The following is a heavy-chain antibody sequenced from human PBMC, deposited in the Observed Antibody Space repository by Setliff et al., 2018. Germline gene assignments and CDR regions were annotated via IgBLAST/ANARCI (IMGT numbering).Heavy chain of an antibody. CDR2: IYHSGSA. Sequence: PSETLSLTCTVSGDSISSGDYFWSWIRQPPGKGLEWIAYIYHSGSAYYNPSLKSRVTMSVDTSKNQFSQHLTSVTAADTAVYYCAREVGTSTSSDAFDVWGQGMMVTVSS. CDR1: GDSISSGDYF. CDR3: AREVGTSTSSDAFDV. V-gene: IGHV4-30-4*08. D-gene: IGHD1-26*01. J-gene: IGHJ3*01.